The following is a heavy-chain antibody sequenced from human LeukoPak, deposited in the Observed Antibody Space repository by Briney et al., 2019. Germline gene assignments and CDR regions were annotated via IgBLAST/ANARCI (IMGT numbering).Heavy chain of an antibody. V-gene: IGHV4-38-2*02. J-gene: IGHJ4*02. CDR1: GYSISSGYY. D-gene: IGHD3-10*01. Sequence: SETLSLTCAVSGYSISSGYYWAWIRQSPGKGLECIGSIYHSGTAYYNPSVTSRVTISVDTSKNQFSLKLRSVTAADTAVYFCARERYYGSGGLFDYWGQGTLVTVSS. CDR2: IYHSGTA. CDR3: ARERYYGSGGLFDY.